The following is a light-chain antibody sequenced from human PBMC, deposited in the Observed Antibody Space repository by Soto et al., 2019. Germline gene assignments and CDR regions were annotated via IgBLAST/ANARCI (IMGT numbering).Light chain of an antibody. V-gene: IGKV3-11*01. CDR2: DAS. Sequence: EIVFTQSPATLSLSPRKRATLSCRASQRVSSYLAWYKQKPGQSPRLLIYDASNRATGIPARFSGSGSGTDFTLSIRSLEPEDFAVYYCQQRSNWITFGQGTRLEIK. J-gene: IGKJ5*01. CDR1: QRVSSY. CDR3: QQRSNWIT.